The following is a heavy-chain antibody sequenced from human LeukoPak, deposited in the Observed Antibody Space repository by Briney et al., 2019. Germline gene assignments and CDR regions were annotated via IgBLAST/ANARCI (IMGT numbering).Heavy chain of an antibody. V-gene: IGHV3-53*01. D-gene: IGHD2/OR15-2a*01. CDR1: GFTFINYS. Sequence: GGSLRLSCTASGFTFINYSMNWVRQAPGKGLEWVSFIYSGGNTHYSDSVKGRFTISRDNSKNTLYLQMNSLRAEDTAVYYCARRAGEYSHPYDYWGQGTLVTVSS. CDR3: ARRAGEYSHPYDY. CDR2: IYSGGNT. J-gene: IGHJ4*02.